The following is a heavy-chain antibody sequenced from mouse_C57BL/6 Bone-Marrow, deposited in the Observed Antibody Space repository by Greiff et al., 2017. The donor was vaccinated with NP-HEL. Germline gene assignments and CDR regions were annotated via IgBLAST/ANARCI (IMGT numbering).Heavy chain of an antibody. CDR2: IRLKSDNYAT. V-gene: IGHV6-3*01. CDR3: NYGYDWFAY. D-gene: IGHD2-2*01. J-gene: IGHJ3*01. CDR1: GFTFSNYW. Sequence: DVMLVESGGGLVQPGGSMKLSCVASGFTFSNYWMNWVRQSPEKGLEWVAQIRLKSDNYATHYAESVKGRFTISRDDSKSSVYLQMNNLRAEDTGIYYCNYGYDWFAYWGQGTLVTVSA.